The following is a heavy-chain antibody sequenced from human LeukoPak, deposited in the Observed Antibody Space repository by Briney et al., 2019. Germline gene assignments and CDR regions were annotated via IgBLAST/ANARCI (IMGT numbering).Heavy chain of an antibody. Sequence: SETLSLTCTVSGGPISSYYWRWIRQPPGKGLEWIGYIYYSGSTNYNPSLKSRVTISVDTSKNQFSLKLSSVTAADTAVYYCARVVRRARLFDYWGQGTLVTVSS. CDR1: GGPISSYY. CDR3: ARVVRRARLFDY. J-gene: IGHJ4*02. D-gene: IGHD6-25*01. V-gene: IGHV4-59*01. CDR2: IYYSGST.